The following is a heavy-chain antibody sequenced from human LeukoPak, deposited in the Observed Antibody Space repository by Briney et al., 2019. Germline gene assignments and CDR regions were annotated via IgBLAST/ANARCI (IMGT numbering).Heavy chain of an antibody. CDR1: GLPFSSYG. D-gene: IGHD3-22*01. CDR2: ISGSGGST. V-gene: IGHV3-23*01. Sequence: GGTLRLSCTASGLPFSSYGMNWVRQAPGKGLEWVSAISGSGGSTYYADSVKGRFTISRDNSKNTLYLQMNSLRAEDTAVYYCAKVRHYYDSSGYYYDYFDYWGQGTLVTVSS. J-gene: IGHJ4*02. CDR3: AKVRHYYDSSGYYYDYFDY.